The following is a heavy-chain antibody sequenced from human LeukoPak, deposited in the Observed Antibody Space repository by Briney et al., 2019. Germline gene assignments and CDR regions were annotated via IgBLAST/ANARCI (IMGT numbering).Heavy chain of an antibody. Sequence: PSENLSLTCTVSGGSISSYYWSWIRQPPGKGLEWIGYIYYSGSTNYNPSLKSRVTISVDTSKNQFSLKLSSVTAADTAVYYCARGEQWLAHDYWGQGTLVTVSS. D-gene: IGHD6-19*01. CDR1: GGSISSYY. J-gene: IGHJ4*02. CDR3: ARGEQWLAHDY. CDR2: IYYSGST. V-gene: IGHV4-59*01.